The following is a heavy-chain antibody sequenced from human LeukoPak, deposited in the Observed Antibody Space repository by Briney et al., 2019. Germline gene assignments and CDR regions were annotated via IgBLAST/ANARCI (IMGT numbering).Heavy chain of an antibody. D-gene: IGHD3-3*01. CDR3: ARVKYYDFWSGIYYYYYYYMDV. CDR2: INHSGST. CDR1: GGSFSGYY. Sequence: SETLSLTCAVYGGSFSGYYWRWIRQPPGKGLEWIGEINHSGSTNYNPSLKSRVTISVDTSKNQFSLKLSSVTAADTAVYYCARVKYYDFWSGIYYYYYYYMDVWGKGTAVTVSS. V-gene: IGHV4-34*01. J-gene: IGHJ6*03.